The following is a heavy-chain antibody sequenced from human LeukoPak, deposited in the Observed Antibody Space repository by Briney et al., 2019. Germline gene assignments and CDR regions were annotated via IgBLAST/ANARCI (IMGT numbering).Heavy chain of an antibody. V-gene: IGHV1-2*02. J-gene: IGHJ4*02. D-gene: IGHD6-13*01. CDR1: GYTFTGYY. Sequence: ASVKVSCKASGYTFTGYYMHWVRQAPGQGLVWMGWINPNSGGTNYAQKFQGRVTMTRDTSISTAYMELSRLRSDDTAVYYCARSGGSSSWYSVGYWGQGTLVTVSS. CDR2: INPNSGGT. CDR3: ARSGGSSSWYSVGY.